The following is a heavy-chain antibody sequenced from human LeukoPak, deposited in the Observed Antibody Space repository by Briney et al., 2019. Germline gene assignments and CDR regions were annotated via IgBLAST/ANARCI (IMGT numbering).Heavy chain of an antibody. J-gene: IGHJ6*02. V-gene: IGHV1-3*01. CDR2: INAGNGNT. CDR3: ARDSLDSSGYYYYYGMDV. D-gene: IGHD3-22*01. CDR1: GYTSTSYA. Sequence: ASVKVSCKASGYTSTSYAMHWVRQAPGQRLEWMGWINAGNGNTKYSQKFQGRVTITRDTSASTAYMELSSLRSEDTAVYYCARDSLDSSGYYYYYGMDVWGQGTTVTVSS.